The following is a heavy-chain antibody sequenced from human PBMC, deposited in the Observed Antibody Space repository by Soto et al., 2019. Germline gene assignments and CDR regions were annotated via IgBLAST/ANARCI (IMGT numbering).Heavy chain of an antibody. CDR2: IDPSDSYT. D-gene: IGHD1-26*01. CDR3: ARHSGNYFRSQYYFDY. J-gene: IGHJ4*02. Sequence: GESRKISCKGSGYSFTSYRISWVRQMPGKGLEWMGRIDPSDSYTNYSPSFQGHVTISADKSISTAYLQWSSLKASDTAMYYCARHSGNYFRSQYYFDYWGQGILVTVSS. CDR1: GYSFTSYR. V-gene: IGHV5-10-1*01.